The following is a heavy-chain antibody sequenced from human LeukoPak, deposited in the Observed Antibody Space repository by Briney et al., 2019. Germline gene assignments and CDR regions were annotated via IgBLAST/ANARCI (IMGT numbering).Heavy chain of an antibody. J-gene: IGHJ5*02. CDR3: ARRQNDFWSGYYEAYDP. V-gene: IGHV1-69*01. CDR2: IIPIFGTA. CDR1: GGTFSSYA. D-gene: IGHD3-3*01. Sequence: GASVKVSCKASGGTFSSYAISWVRQAPGQGLEWMGGIIPIFGTANYAQKFQGRVTITADESTSTAYMELSSLRSEDTAVYYCARRQNDFWSGYYEAYDPWGQGTLVTVSS.